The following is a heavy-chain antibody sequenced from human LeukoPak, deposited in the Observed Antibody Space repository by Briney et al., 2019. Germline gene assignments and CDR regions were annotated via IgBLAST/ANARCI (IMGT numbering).Heavy chain of an antibody. Sequence: GGSLRLSCVASGFTFSNHGMSWVRQDPGKGLEWVSSISANSVYTYYAASVKGRFTISRDNSKNTLFLQMNNMGAEDTAIYFCAKIGVTGSWFFDLWGRGTLLSVPS. CDR3: AKIGVTGSWFFDL. CDR1: GFTFSNHG. D-gene: IGHD3-3*01. J-gene: IGHJ2*01. CDR2: ISANSVYT. V-gene: IGHV3-23*01.